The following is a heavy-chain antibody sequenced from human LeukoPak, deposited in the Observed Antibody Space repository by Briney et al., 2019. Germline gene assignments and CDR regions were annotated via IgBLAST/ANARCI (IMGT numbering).Heavy chain of an antibody. CDR3: ARAGSYYDYVWGSYRPNNWFGP. J-gene: IGHJ5*02. V-gene: IGHV4-59*01. D-gene: IGHD3-16*02. CDR2: IYYSGST. CDR1: GGSISTYY. Sequence: SETLSLTCTVSGGSISTYYWSWIRQPPGKGLEWIGYIYYSGSTNYNPSLKSRVTISVDTSKNQFSLKLSSVTAADTAVYYCARAGSYYDYVWGSYRPNNWFGPWGQGTLVTISS.